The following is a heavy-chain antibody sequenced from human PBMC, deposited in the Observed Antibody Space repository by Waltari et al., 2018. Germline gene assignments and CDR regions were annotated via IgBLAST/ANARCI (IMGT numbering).Heavy chain of an antibody. D-gene: IGHD3-16*01. CDR3: ARDVTGYYYFDL. CDR1: GFPVSTTY. Sequence: EVQLVESGGGLIQPGGSLRLSCAASGFPVSTTYMNWARQAPGKGLGWISVISRDGTHYADSVKGRFTISRDNSKNTVYLQMNTLRAEDTALYYCARDVTGYYYFDLWGRGTLVTVSS. CDR2: ISRDGT. V-gene: IGHV3-53*01. J-gene: IGHJ2*01.